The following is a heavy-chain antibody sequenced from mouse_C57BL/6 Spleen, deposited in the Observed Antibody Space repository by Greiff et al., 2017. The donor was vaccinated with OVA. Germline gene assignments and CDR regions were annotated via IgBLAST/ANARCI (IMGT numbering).Heavy chain of an antibody. Sequence: QVQLQQPGAELVRPGSSVKLSCKASGYTFTSYWMDWVKQRPGQGLEWIGNIYPSDSEPHYNQKFKDQATLTVAKSSSTAYMQLSSLTSEDSSVYYCSRGNWAGFAYWGQGTLVTVSA. J-gene: IGHJ3*01. V-gene: IGHV1-61*01. D-gene: IGHD4-1*01. CDR1: GYTFTSYW. CDR2: IYPSDSEP. CDR3: SRGNWAGFAY.